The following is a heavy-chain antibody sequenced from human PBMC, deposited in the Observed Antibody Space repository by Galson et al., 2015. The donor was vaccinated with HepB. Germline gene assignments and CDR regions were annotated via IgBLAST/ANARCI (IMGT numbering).Heavy chain of an antibody. J-gene: IGHJ6*03. Sequence: SVKVPCKASGYTFTGYYMHWVRQAPGQGLEWMGWINPNSGGTNYAQKFQGRVTMTRDTSISTAYMELSRLRSDDTAVYYCARDTGISQGAGTDREPNGGMDVWGKGTTVTVSS. CDR3: ARDTGISQGAGTDREPNGGMDV. D-gene: IGHD2-15*01. CDR1: GYTFTGYY. CDR2: INPNSGGT. V-gene: IGHV1-2*02.